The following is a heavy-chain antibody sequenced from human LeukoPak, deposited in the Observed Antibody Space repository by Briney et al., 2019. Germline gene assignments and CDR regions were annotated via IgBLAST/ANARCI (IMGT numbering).Heavy chain of an antibody. J-gene: IGHJ4*02. CDR3: ARVVGATTNFFYY. D-gene: IGHD1-26*01. Sequence: ASVKVSCKASGYTFTGYYMHWVRQAPGQGLEWMGWINPNSGGTNYAQKFQGRVTMTRDTSISTAYMELSRLRSDDTAVYYCARVVGATTNFFYYWGQGTLVTVSS. V-gene: IGHV1-2*02. CDR1: GYTFTGYY. CDR2: INPNSGGT.